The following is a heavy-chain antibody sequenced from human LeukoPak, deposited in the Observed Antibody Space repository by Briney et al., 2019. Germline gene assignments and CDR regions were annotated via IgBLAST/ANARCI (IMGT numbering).Heavy chain of an antibody. V-gene: IGHV4-34*01. CDR3: ARCGYYLDY. Sequence: SDTLSLTCAVYGGSFSGYYWSWIRQPPGKGLEWIGEINHSGSTNYNPSLKSRVTISVDTSKNQCSLKLSSVTAADTAVYYCARCGYYLDYWGQGTLVTVSS. CDR2: INHSGST. D-gene: IGHD6-25*01. J-gene: IGHJ4*02. CDR1: GGSFSGYY.